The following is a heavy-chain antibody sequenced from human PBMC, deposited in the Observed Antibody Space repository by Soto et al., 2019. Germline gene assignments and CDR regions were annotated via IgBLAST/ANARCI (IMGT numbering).Heavy chain of an antibody. CDR1: GGPISTGGYS. CDR3: VRYCSGGSCPDAFDI. J-gene: IGHJ3*02. V-gene: IGHV4-30-2*01. CDR2: IYHSGST. Sequence: PSETLSPTSHDSGGPISTGGYSRRWIRQPPGKGLEWIGYIYHSGSTYYNPSLKSRVTISVDRSKNQFSLKLSSVTAADTAVYYCVRYCSGGSCPDAFDIWGQGTMVT. D-gene: IGHD2-15*01.